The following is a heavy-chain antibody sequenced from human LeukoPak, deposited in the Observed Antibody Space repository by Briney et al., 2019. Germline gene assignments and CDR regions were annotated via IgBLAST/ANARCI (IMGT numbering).Heavy chain of an antibody. CDR1: GGTFSSYA. V-gene: IGHV1-69*05. Sequence: GASVKVSCKASGGTFSSYAISWVRQAPGQGLEWMGRIIPIFGPANYAQKFQGRVTITTDESTSTAYMELSSLRSEDTAVYYCARDSPPLLSRGSSGLGYFDLWGRGTLVTVSS. CDR3: ARDSPPLLSRGSSGLGYFDL. D-gene: IGHD6-6*01. J-gene: IGHJ2*01. CDR2: IIPIFGPA.